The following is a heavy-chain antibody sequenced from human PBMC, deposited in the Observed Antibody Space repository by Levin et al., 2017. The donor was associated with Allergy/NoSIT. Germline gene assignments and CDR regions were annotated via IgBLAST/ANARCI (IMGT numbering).Heavy chain of an antibody. J-gene: IGHJ5*02. CDR2: IYYSGST. D-gene: IGHD3-3*01. CDR3: ARESDFWSWFDP. Sequence: SETLSLTCTVSGGSVSSGSYYWSWIRQPPGKGLEWIGYIYYSGSTNYNPSLKSRVTISVDTSKNQFSLKLSSVTAADTAVYYCARESDFWSWFDPWGQGTLVTVSS. CDR1: GGSVSSGSYY. V-gene: IGHV4-61*01.